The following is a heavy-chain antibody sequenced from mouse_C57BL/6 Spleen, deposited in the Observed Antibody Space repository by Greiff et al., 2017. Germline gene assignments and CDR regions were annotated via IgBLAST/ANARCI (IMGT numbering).Heavy chain of an antibody. D-gene: IGHD1-1*01. CDR2: INPNNGGT. Sequence: VQLQQSGPELVKPGASVKISCKASGYTFTDYYMNWVKQSHGKSLEWIGDINPNNGGTSYNQKFKGKATLTVDKSSSTAYMELRSLTSEDSAVYYCARAYYYGSEAMDYWGQGTSVTVSS. CDR1: GYTFTDYY. J-gene: IGHJ4*01. CDR3: ARAYYYGSEAMDY. V-gene: IGHV1-26*01.